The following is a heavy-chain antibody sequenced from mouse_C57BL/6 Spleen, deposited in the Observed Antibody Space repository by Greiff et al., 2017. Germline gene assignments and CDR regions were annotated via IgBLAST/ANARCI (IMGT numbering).Heavy chain of an antibody. CDR1: GYTFTDYE. J-gene: IGHJ4*01. V-gene: IGHV1-15*01. Sequence: VQLQQSGAELVRPGASVTLSCKASGYTFTDYEMHWVKQTPVHGLEWIGAIDPETGGTAYNQKFKGKAILTADKSSSTAYMELRSLTSEDSAVYYCTPNTTEGAMDYWGQGTSVTVSS. CDR3: TPNTTEGAMDY. D-gene: IGHD1-1*01. CDR2: IDPETGGT.